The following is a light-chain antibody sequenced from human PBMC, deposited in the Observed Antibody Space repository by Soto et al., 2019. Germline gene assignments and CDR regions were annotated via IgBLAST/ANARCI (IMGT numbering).Light chain of an antibody. Sequence: QSVLTQLPSVSGAPGQSITIACTGTSSNIGAGFDVHWYQQLPGAAPKLLIYGNNIRPSGVPDRFSGSKSGASASLAITELQAEDEADYYCQAYDSSLSGSYVFGTGTRSPS. CDR3: QAYDSSLSGSYV. V-gene: IGLV1-40*01. CDR2: GNN. CDR1: SSNIGAGFD. J-gene: IGLJ1*01.